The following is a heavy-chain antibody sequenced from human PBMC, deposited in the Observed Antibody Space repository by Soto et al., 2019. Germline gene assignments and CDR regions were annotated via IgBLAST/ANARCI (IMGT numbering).Heavy chain of an antibody. V-gene: IGHV1-18*01. D-gene: IGHD6-13*01. Sequence: QVQLGQSGAEVKKPGASVKVSCKASSYTFASYGITWLRQAPGQGLEWMGWISAYNGNTNYAQKLQGRVTITTDTATRTASLELRSLTSDDTAVYYCARVIAAAADFDYWDQGTLVTVSS. CDR2: ISAYNGNT. CDR3: ARVIAAAADFDY. J-gene: IGHJ4*02. CDR1: SYTFASYG.